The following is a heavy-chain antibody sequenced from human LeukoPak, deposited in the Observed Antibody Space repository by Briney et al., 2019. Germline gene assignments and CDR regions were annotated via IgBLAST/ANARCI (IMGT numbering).Heavy chain of an antibody. V-gene: IGHV4-39*07. CDR2: IYYSGST. J-gene: IGHJ4*02. D-gene: IGHD5-18*01. Sequence: PSETLSLTCTVSGGSISSSSYYWGWIRQPPGKGLEWIGSIYYSGSTYYNPSLKSRVTISVDTSKNQFSLKLSSVTAADTAVYYCAREPGTAISYPDYWGQGTLVTVSS. CDR3: AREPGTAISYPDY. CDR1: GGSISSSSYY.